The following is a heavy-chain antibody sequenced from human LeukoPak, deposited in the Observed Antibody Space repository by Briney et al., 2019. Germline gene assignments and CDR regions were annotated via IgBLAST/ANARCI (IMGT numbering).Heavy chain of an antibody. Sequence: PGGSLRLSCAASGFTVVINHMSWVRQAPGKWREWVSVIYSTGITSYTDSVKGRFTISRDNSKNTLYLQMNSLRVEDTAVYYCGALYDGGGYYDYRGQGTLVTVSS. CDR3: GALYDGGGYYDY. CDR1: GFTVVINH. D-gene: IGHD3-22*01. J-gene: IGHJ4*02. V-gene: IGHV3-53*01. CDR2: IYSTGIT.